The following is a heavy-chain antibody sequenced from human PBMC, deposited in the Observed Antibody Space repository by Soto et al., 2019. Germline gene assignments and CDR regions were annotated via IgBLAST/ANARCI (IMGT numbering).Heavy chain of an antibody. D-gene: IGHD3-10*01. Sequence: PSETLSLTCAVSGGSISSGGYSWSWIRQPPGKGLEWIGYIYHSGSTYYNPSLKSRVTISVDTSKNQFSLKLSSVTAADTAVYYCAITRVLLWFGEPIGGFDPWGQGTLVTVSS. J-gene: IGHJ5*02. CDR2: IYHSGST. V-gene: IGHV4-30-2*01. CDR3: AITRVLLWFGEPIGGFDP. CDR1: GGSISSGGYS.